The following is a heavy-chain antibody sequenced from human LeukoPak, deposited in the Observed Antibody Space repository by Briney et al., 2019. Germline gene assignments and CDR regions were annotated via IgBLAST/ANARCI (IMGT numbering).Heavy chain of an antibody. CDR1: GYTFISYY. V-gene: IGHV1-46*01. Sequence: ASVKVSCKASGYTFISYYMHWVRQAPGQGLEWMGRINPSGGSATYAQRFQGRVTMTRDTSTSTVYMELSSLRSEDTAVYYCARFNCGSDCYTDYWGQGTLVTVSS. D-gene: IGHD2-21*02. CDR2: INPSGGSA. J-gene: IGHJ4*02. CDR3: ARFNCGSDCYTDY.